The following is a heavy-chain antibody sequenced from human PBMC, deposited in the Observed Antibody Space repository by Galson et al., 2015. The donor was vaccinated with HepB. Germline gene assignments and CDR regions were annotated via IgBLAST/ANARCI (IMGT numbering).Heavy chain of an antibody. J-gene: IGHJ4*02. Sequence: SLRLSCAASGFTFSSYAMSWVRQAPGKGLEWVSAISGSGGSTYYADSVKGRFTISRDNSKNTLYLQMNSLRAEDTAVYYCAKDGPPIVGATKIFDYWGQGTLITVSS. D-gene: IGHD1-26*01. CDR2: ISGSGGST. CDR3: AKDGPPIVGATKIFDY. V-gene: IGHV3-23*01. CDR1: GFTFSSYA.